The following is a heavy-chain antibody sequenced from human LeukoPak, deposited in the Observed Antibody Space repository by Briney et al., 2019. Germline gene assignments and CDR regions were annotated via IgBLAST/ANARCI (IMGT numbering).Heavy chain of an antibody. CDR3: AKRLGDPRAFDY. D-gene: IGHD2-21*02. CDR1: GFTFSNYA. V-gene: IGHV3-23*01. J-gene: IGHJ4*02. Sequence: HPGGALRLSCAASGFTFSNYAMSLGRQAPGEGLELVSGISGTSGTINYAAPVKGRFTISRDNSKNTLYLQMNSLRVDDMAVYYCAKRLGDPRAFDYWGQGTLVTVSS. CDR2: ISGTSGTI.